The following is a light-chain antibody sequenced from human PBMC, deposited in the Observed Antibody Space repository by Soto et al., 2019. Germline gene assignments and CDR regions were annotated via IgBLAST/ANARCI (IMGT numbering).Light chain of an antibody. CDR2: GAS. V-gene: IGKV3-15*01. J-gene: IGKJ2*02. CDR3: QQYNNWPRGT. Sequence: EIVMTQSPATLSGSPGERATLSCRASQSVSSNLAWYQQKPGQAPRHLIYGASTRATGNPARFSGSGSGTEFTLTISSLQSEDFAVYYCQQYNNWPRGTFGQGTKLEIK. CDR1: QSVSSN.